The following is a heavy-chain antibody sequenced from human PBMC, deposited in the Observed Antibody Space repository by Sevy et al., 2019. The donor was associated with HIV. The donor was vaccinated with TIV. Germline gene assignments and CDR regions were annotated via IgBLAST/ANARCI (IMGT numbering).Heavy chain of an antibody. V-gene: IGHV3-48*02. Sequence: GGSLRLSCAASGFTFSSYSMNWVRQAPGKGLEWVSYISSSSSTIYYADPVKGRFTISRANAKNSLYLEMNSLRDEDTAVYYCARDKMEIAVAGTWYFDLWGRGTLVTVSS. CDR3: ARDKMEIAVAGTWYFDL. D-gene: IGHD6-19*01. J-gene: IGHJ2*01. CDR1: GFTFSSYS. CDR2: ISSSSSTI.